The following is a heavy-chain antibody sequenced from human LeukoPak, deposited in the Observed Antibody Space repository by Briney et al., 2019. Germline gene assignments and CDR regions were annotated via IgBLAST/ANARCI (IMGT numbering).Heavy chain of an antibody. J-gene: IGHJ4*01. CDR1: GGTISTSSYY. CDR3: ARDPHDYGDGLDY. Sequence: SETLSLTCNVSGGTISTSSYYWGWIRQPPGKGLEWIGSIYFSGSTNYNPALKTRVTISIDTSKNQFSLKLSPVTAADTAVYYCARDPHDYGDGLDYWGQGILVTVSS. CDR2: IYFSGST. V-gene: IGHV4-39*07. D-gene: IGHD4-17*01.